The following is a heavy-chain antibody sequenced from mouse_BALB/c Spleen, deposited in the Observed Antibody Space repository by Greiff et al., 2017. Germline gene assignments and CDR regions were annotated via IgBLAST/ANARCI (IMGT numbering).Heavy chain of an antibody. D-gene: IGHD2-3*01. CDR2: IYPGNVNT. CDR1: GYTFTSYY. J-gene: IGHJ3*01. Sequence: QVQLKQSGPELVKPGASVRISCKASGYTFTSYYIHWVKQRPGQGLEWIGWIYPGNVNTKYNEKFKGKATLTADKSSSTAYMQLSSLTSEDSAVYFCARDDGYYVAYWGQGTLVTVSA. CDR3: ARDDGYYVAY. V-gene: IGHV1S56*01.